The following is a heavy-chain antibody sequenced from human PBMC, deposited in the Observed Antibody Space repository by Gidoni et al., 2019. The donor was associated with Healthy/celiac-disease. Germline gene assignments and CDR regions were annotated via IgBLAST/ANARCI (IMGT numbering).Heavy chain of an antibody. CDR3: ARHGRSYGYNYMDV. J-gene: IGHJ6*03. V-gene: IGHV4-39*01. CDR2: IYYSGST. D-gene: IGHD5-18*01. Sequence: LEWIGSIYYSGSTYYNPSLKSRVTISVDTSKNQFSLKLSSVTAADTAVYYCARHGRSYGYNYMDVWGKGTTVTVSS.